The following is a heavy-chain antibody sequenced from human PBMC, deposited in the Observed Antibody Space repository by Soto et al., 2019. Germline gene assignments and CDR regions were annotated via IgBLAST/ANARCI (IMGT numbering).Heavy chain of an antibody. D-gene: IGHD6-13*01. J-gene: IGHJ5*02. CDR2: IKQDGSEK. CDR1: GFNFISYW. V-gene: IGHV3-7*03. Sequence: GRSMRLSWAASGFNFISYWLSWVRQAPGKGLEWVANIKQDGSEKYYVDSVKGRFTISRDNAKNSLYLQMNSLRAEDTAVYYCASHGGIAASSWGQGTLVTVSS. CDR3: ASHGGIAASS.